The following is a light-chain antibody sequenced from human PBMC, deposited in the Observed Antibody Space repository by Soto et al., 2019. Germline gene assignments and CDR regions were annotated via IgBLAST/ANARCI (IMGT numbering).Light chain of an antibody. J-gene: IGKJ4*01. CDR1: QSVSSY. V-gene: IGKV3-11*01. CDR2: DAS. Sequence: EIVLTQSPATLSLSPGERATLSCRASQSVSSYLTWYQQKPGQAPRLLIYDASHRATGIPGRFSGSGSGTDFTLTISSLEPEDSAVYYCQQRSNWPLTFGGGTKVEIK. CDR3: QQRSNWPLT.